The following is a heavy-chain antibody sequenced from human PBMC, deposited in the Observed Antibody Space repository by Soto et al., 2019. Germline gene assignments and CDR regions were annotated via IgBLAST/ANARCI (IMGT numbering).Heavy chain of an antibody. CDR3: ARGGSGWKALNYFDS. Sequence: SETLSLTCTVSGGSIDNNGYSWTWIRQRPGGGLEWLGSNNYRADTYYNPSLKSRITISLDTSQNQFSLWLTSETAADTGIYFCARGGSGWKALNYFDSWGQGTMVTVYS. J-gene: IGHJ4*02. D-gene: IGHD6-19*01. V-gene: IGHV4-31*03. CDR2: NNYRADT. CDR1: GGSIDNNGYS.